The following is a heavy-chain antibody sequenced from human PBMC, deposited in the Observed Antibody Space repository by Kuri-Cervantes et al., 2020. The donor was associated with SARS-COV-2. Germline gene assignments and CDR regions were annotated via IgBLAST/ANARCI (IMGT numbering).Heavy chain of an antibody. CDR3: ARADGSGWYYFGY. D-gene: IGHD6-19*01. J-gene: IGHJ4*02. CDR1: GYTFTSYA. V-gene: IGHV7-4-1*02. Sequence: ASVKVSCKTSGYTFTSYAINWVRQAPGQGLEWMGWINTNTGNPTYGQGFTGRLVFSLDTSVSTAYLEISSLEAEDTAVYYCARADGSGWYYFGYWGQGDLVTVSS. CDR2: INTNTGNP.